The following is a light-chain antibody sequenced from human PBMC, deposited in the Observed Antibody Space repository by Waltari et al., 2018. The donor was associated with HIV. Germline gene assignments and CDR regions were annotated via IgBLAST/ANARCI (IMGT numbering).Light chain of an antibody. J-gene: IGLJ3*02. CDR2: DAN. CDR1: ARDIGYNY. Sequence: QSALTQPASVSGSLGQSITISCIRVARDIGYNYVSWYQHQPDRAPKLVIYDANSRPSDIDFRFSGSKAGNTASLTISDLQAEDEADYYCSSYMSGSTLLFGGGTKVTVL. CDR3: SSYMSGSTLL. V-gene: IGLV2-14*01.